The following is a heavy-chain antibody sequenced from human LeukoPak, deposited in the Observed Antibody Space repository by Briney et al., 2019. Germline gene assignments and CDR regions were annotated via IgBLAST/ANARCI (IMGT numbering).Heavy chain of an antibody. CDR3: AKSGYCSSTRCYLDWFDP. CDR2: ISGSGGST. V-gene: IGHV3-23*01. Sequence: GGSLRLSCAVSGFSISGRDMTWGRQAPGKGLEWASAISGSGGSTYYADSVKGRFTISRDNSKNTLYLQMNSLRAEDTAVYYCAKSGYCSSTRCYLDWFDPWGQGTLVTVSS. J-gene: IGHJ5*02. CDR1: GFSISGRD. D-gene: IGHD2-2*01.